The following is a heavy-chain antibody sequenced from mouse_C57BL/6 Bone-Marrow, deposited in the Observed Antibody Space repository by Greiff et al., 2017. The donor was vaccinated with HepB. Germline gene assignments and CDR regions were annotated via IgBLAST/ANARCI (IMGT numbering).Heavy chain of an antibody. J-gene: IGHJ2*01. CDR1: GYTFTDYY. Sequence: QVHVKQSGAELVRPGASVKLSCKASGYTFTDYYINWVKQRPGQGLEWIARIYPGSGNTYYNEKFKGKATLTAEKSSSTAYMQLSSLTSEDSAVYFCARWHTGNYFDYWGQGTTLTVSS. D-gene: IGHD4-1*01. V-gene: IGHV1-76*01. CDR3: ARWHTGNYFDY. CDR2: IYPGSGNT.